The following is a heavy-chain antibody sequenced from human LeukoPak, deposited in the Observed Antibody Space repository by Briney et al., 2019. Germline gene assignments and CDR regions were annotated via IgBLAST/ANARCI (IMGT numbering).Heavy chain of an antibody. CDR2: INRSGST. J-gene: IGHJ4*02. D-gene: IGHD5-18*01. V-gene: IGHV4-34*01. CDR3: VSLVDTAMIKTMFDY. CDR1: GASFSDYY. Sequence: SETLSLTCVVYGASFSDYYWTWIRQPPGKGLEWIGEINRSGSTNYNPSLKSRVTLSVDTSKKQFSLNLNSVTAADTAVYFCVSLVDTAMIKTMFDYWGQGTLVTVSS.